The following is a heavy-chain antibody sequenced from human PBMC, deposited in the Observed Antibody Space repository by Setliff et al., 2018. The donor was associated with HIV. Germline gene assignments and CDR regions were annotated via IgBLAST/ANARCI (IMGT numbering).Heavy chain of an antibody. D-gene: IGHD6-19*01. CDR1: GGTFSSYA. CDR3: ARDHHTSYSSGWYFRAFDI. Sequence: GASVKVSCKASGGTFSSYAISWVRQAPGQGLEWMGRIIPIFGTANYAQKFQGRVTITTDESTSTAYMELSSLRSEDTAVYYCARDHHTSYSSGWYFRAFDIWGQGTMVTVS. CDR2: IIPIFGTA. J-gene: IGHJ3*02. V-gene: IGHV1-69*05.